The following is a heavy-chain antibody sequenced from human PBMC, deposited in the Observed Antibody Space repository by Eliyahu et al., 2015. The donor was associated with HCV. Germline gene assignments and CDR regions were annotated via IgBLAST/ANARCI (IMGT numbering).Heavy chain of an antibody. CDR1: GYTFTXXY. D-gene: IGHD2-2*01. CDR3: ARGQETSYATTPWFDP. CDR2: INPNGAKT. V-gene: IGHV1-46*01. J-gene: IGHJ5*02. Sequence: QVQLVQSGAEVKKPGASVKVSCXASGYTFTXXYXHWVRXAPGQGVEWMGLINPNGAKTRYAQSFQGRVTMTRDTSTSTVYMQLSSLTSEDTAVYYCARGQETSYATTPWFDPWGQGTRVTVSS.